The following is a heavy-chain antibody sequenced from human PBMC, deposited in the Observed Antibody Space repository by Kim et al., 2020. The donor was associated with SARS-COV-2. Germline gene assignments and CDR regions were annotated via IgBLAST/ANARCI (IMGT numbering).Heavy chain of an antibody. CDR3: ARGGRYSYGP. Sequence: GGSLRLSCAVSGFTFSLYWMSWVRQAPGKGLEWVANIKEDGSEKSYVDSVKGRFTISRDNSKNSLYLQMNSLRAEDTAMYFCARGGRYSYGPWGQGTLVT. J-gene: IGHJ5*02. CDR1: GFTFSLYW. V-gene: IGHV3-7*01. CDR2: IKEDGSEK. D-gene: IGHD5-18*01.